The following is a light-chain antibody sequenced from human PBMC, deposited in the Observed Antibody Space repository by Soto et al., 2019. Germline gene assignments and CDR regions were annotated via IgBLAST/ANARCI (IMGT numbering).Light chain of an antibody. Sequence: QSVLTQPPSASGTPGQRVTISCSGSSPNIGSNTVNWYQQLPGTAPKLVMYSNNQRPSGVPDRFSGSKSGTSASLAISGLQPDDEADYYGAAWDDSLNGQVVFGGGTKLTVL. V-gene: IGLV1-44*01. CDR3: AAWDDSLNGQVV. J-gene: IGLJ2*01. CDR2: SNN. CDR1: SPNIGSNT.